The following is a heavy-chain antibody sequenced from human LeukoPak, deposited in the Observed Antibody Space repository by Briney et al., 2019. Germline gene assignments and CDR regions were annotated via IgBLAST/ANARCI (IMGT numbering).Heavy chain of an antibody. CDR2: ISGSGGST. Sequence: RGSLRLSCAASGFTFSSYAMSWVRQAPGKGLEWVSAISGSGGSTYYADSVKGRFTISRDNSKNTLYPQMNSLRAEDTAVYYCAKDAPIAAAGLTSFDYWGQGTLVTVSS. CDR1: GFTFSSYA. D-gene: IGHD6-13*01. J-gene: IGHJ4*02. CDR3: AKDAPIAAAGLTSFDY. V-gene: IGHV3-23*01.